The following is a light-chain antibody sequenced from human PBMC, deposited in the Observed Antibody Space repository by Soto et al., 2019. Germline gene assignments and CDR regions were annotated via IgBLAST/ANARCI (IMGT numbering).Light chain of an antibody. V-gene: IGKV3-20*01. J-gene: IGKJ5*01. CDR1: QSFSTSY. Sequence: IVFTHSPVTLSCSRVERATLSCRASQSFSTSYLAWYQQKPGQAPRLLIYGASSRATDIPDRFSGSGSGTDFTLTISRLEPEDFAVYYCQQYGSSRITFGQGTRLEIK. CDR3: QQYGSSRIT. CDR2: GAS.